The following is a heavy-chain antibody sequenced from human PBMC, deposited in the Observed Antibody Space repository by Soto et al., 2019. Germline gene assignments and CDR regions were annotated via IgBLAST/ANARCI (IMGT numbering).Heavy chain of an antibody. CDR2: ISAYNGNT. V-gene: IGHV1-18*01. D-gene: IGHD5-18*01. CDR1: GYTFTSYG. CDR3: ARDTRGYSYDMIGWYYFDY. Sequence: ASVKVSCKASGYTFTSYGISWVRQAPGQGLEWMGWISAYNGNTNYAQKLQGRVTMTTDTSTSTAYMELRSLRSDDTAVYYCARDTRGYSYDMIGWYYFDYWGQGTLVTVSS. J-gene: IGHJ4*02.